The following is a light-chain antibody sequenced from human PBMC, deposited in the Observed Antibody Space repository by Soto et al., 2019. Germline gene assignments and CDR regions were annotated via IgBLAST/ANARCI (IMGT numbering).Light chain of an antibody. CDR1: SSDVGGYKF. Sequence: QSALTQPASVSGSPGQSITISCTGTSSDVGGYKFVSWYQQHPGTAPKPIIYEVSNRPSGVAHRFSGSKSGNTATLTISGLQADDEADYYCSSYTTTSTLEVFGGGTKLTVL. CDR2: EVS. V-gene: IGLV2-14*01. J-gene: IGLJ3*02. CDR3: SSYTTTSTLEV.